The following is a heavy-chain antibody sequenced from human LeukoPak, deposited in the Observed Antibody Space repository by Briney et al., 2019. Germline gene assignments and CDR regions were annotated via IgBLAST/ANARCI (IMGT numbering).Heavy chain of an antibody. V-gene: IGHV3-30*04. J-gene: IGHJ3*02. CDR2: ISKDGSMR. Sequence: GGSLRLSCAASGFSFTKYAMDWVRQAPGKGLEWVAIISKDGSMRYYADSVKGRFTAYRDNSNNAVYLQMNSLKSEDTAVYYCAGEKFDIWGQGTMVTVSA. CDR3: AGEKFDI. CDR1: GFSFTKYA.